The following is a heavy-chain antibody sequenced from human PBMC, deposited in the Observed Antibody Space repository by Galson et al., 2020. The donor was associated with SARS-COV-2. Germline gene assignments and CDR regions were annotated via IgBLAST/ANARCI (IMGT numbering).Heavy chain of an antibody. J-gene: IGHJ4*02. Sequence: GGSLRLSCAASGFTFSSYEMNWVRQAPGKGLEWVSYISSSGSTIYYADSVKGRFTISRDNAKNSLYLQMNSLRAEDTAVYYCARSDWLGQNDYWGQGTLVTVSS. D-gene: IGHD3-9*01. CDR1: GFTFSSYE. CDR3: ARSDWLGQNDY. CDR2: ISSSGSTI. V-gene: IGHV3-48*03.